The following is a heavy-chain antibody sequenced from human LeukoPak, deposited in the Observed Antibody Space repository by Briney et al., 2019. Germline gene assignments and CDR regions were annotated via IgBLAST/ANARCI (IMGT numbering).Heavy chain of an antibody. CDR2: IYSGGTT. CDR1: GFTVSGNY. CDR3: ARDPSNYDILTGYPDGYYFDY. Sequence: GGSLRLSCAASGFTVSGNYMSWVRQAPGKGLEWVSLIYSGGTTYYADSVKGRFTISRDNSKNTLYLQMNSLRAEDTAVYYCARDPSNYDILTGYPDGYYFDYWGQGTLVTVSS. J-gene: IGHJ4*02. V-gene: IGHV3-53*01. D-gene: IGHD3-9*01.